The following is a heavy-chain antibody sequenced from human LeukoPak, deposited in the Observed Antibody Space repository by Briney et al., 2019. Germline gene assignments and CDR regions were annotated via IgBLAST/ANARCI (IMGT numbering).Heavy chain of an antibody. D-gene: IGHD3-16*01. Sequence: GGSLRLSCAASGFTVSSYAMGWVRQAPGKGMEWVSAIGGGGTLYYADSVKGRFSISRDISKNTLLLQMNSLRAEDTAVYYCARRRYDWGGDFANWGQGTLVTVSS. V-gene: IGHV3-23*01. CDR3: ARRRYDWGGDFAN. CDR2: IGGGGTL. CDR1: GFTVSSYA. J-gene: IGHJ4*02.